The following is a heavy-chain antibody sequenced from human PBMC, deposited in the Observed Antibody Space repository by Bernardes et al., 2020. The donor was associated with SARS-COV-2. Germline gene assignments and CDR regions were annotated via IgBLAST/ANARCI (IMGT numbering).Heavy chain of an antibody. Sequence: SVKVSCKASGGTFSSYIISWVRQAPGQGLEWMGRIIPILGIANYAQKFQGRVTITADKSTSTVYMELSSLRSEDTAVYYCAAAYCGGDCYPGLFWFDPWGQGTLVTVSS. D-gene: IGHD2-21*02. CDR2: IIPILGIA. CDR3: AAAYCGGDCYPGLFWFDP. CDR1: GGTFSSYI. J-gene: IGHJ5*02. V-gene: IGHV1-69*02.